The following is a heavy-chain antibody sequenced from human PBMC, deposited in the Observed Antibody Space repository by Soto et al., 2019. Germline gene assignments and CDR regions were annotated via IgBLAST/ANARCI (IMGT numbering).Heavy chain of an antibody. CDR3: ARRYSGQDH. J-gene: IGHJ4*02. CDR2: ISENSYHT. D-gene: IGHD5-18*01. V-gene: IGHV3-11*05. CDR1: GFAFENYY. Sequence: QVKLVESGGGVVEPGGSLRLSCAVSGFAFENYYMTWIRQAPGKGLEWLSDISENSYHTNIADSIKGRFTISRDNAKKSLYLQMDGVRVEDTAVYYCARRYSGQDHWGRGTLVIVSS.